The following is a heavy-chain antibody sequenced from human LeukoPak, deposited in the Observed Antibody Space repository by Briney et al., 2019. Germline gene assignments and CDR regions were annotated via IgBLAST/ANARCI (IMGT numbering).Heavy chain of an antibody. Sequence: ASVKVSCKASGYTFTGYDINWVRQATGQGLEWMGWMNPNSGNTGYAQKFQGRVTMTRNTSISTAYMELSSLRSEDTAVYYCARGSGYINWFDPWGQGTLVTVSS. J-gene: IGHJ5*02. CDR3: ARGSGYINWFDP. CDR1: GYTFTGYD. D-gene: IGHD5-18*01. V-gene: IGHV1-8*01. CDR2: MNPNSGNT.